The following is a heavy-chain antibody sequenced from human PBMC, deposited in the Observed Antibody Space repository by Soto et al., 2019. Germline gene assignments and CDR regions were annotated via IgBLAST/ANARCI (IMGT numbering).Heavy chain of an antibody. CDR3: ARYIENWFDP. V-gene: IGHV4-4*02. D-gene: IGHD2-15*01. J-gene: IGHJ5*02. CDR2: IYHSGST. Sequence: SETLSLTCTVSGGSTSSSNWWSWVRQPPGKGLEWIGEIYHSGSTYYNPSLKSRVTISVDTSKNQFSLKLSSVTAADTAVYYCARYIENWFDPWGQGTLVTVSS. CDR1: GGSTSSSNW.